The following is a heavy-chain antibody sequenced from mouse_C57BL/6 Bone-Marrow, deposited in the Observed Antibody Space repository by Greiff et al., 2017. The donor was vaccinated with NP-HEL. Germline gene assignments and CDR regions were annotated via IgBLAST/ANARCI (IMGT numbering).Heavy chain of an antibody. Sequence: VQRVESGAELVRPGASVTLSCKASGYTFTDYEMHWVKQTPVHGLEWIGAIDPETGGTAYNQKFKGKAILTADKSSSTAYMELRSLTSEDSAVYYCTGTRDYYYAMDYGGQGTSVTVSS. J-gene: IGHJ4*01. CDR2: IDPETGGT. CDR3: TGTRDYYYAMDY. CDR1: GYTFTDYE. V-gene: IGHV1-15*01. D-gene: IGHD3-3*01.